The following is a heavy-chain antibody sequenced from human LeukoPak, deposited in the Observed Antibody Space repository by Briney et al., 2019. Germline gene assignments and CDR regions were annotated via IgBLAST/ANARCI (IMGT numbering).Heavy chain of an antibody. CDR2: MYYSGST. Sequence: TQTLSLTCTVSGGSISSSRYYWGWIRHPPGKGLEWIGSMYYSGSTYYNPSLKSRVTISVDTSKNQFSLKLSSVTAADTAVYYCARLNSYYGMDVWGQGTTVTVSS. CDR3: ARLNSYYGMDV. V-gene: IGHV4-39*01. CDR1: GGSISSSRYY. J-gene: IGHJ6*02.